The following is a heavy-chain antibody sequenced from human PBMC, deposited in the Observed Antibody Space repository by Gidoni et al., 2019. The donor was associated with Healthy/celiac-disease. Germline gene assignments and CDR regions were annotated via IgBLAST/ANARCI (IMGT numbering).Heavy chain of an antibody. CDR3: SAYSSSWDAFDI. CDR2: IYSGGST. V-gene: IGHV3-53*01. J-gene: IGHJ3*02. D-gene: IGHD6-13*01. Sequence: EVQLVESGGGLIQPGGSLRLPCAAPAFTVSRNYMSWVRQAPGKGLEWVSVIYSGGSTYYADSVKGRFTISRDNSKNTLYLQMNSLRAEDTAVYYCSAYSSSWDAFDIWGQGTMVTVSS. CDR1: AFTVSRNY.